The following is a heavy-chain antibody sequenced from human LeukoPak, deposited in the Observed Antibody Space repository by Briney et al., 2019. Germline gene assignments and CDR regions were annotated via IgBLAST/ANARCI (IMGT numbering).Heavy chain of an antibody. CDR3: TKDGVYVPDPRSYHRDACDI. CDR1: VDSRRIII. V-gene: IGHV1-69*04. Sequence: SVRVSRKSSVDSRRIIIITWVRNATGQPLEWMGRLIAVLGVSNFAEKYQGRVTITADKCTNTTHMELRRLESGDTAVYYCTKDGVYVPDPRSYHRDACDIWGQGTVVRVPS. D-gene: IGHD3-16*02. J-gene: IGHJ3*02. CDR2: LIAVLGVS.